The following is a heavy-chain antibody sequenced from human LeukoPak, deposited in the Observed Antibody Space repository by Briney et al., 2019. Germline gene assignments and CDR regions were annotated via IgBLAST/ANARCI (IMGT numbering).Heavy chain of an antibody. CDR3: ARDRAATGEYDYFDY. V-gene: IGHV1-69*01. J-gene: IGHJ4*02. D-gene: IGHD2-15*01. Sequence: SVKVSCTASGGTFSSYAISWVRQAPGQGLEWMGGIIPIFGTANYAQKFQGRVTITADESTSTAYMELSSLRSEDTAVYYCARDRAATGEYDYFDYWGQGTLVTVSS. CDR2: IIPIFGTA. CDR1: GGTFSSYA.